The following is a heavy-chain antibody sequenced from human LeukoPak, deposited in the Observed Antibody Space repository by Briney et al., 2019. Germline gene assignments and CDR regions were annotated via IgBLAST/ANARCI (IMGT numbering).Heavy chain of an antibody. V-gene: IGHV1-69*06. CDR2: IIPVFGTP. D-gene: IGHD3-3*01. CDR3: ARGAGSITIFGVRGNWFDP. Sequence: SVKVSCKAFGGTFNSFSINWVRQAPGQGLEWMGGIIPVFGTPNYAQKFQGRLTITADKSTSTAYMELSSLRSEDTAVYYCARGAGSITIFGVRGNWFDPWGQGTLVTVSS. J-gene: IGHJ5*02. CDR1: GGTFNSFS.